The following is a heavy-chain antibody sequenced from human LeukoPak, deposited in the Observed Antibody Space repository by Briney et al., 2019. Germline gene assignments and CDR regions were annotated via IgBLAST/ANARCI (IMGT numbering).Heavy chain of an antibody. Sequence: GGSLRLSCAASGFTFNNYAMNWVRQAPGKGLEWVSAISGSGGSTNYADSVKGRFTISRDNSKNTLYLQMNSLRTEDTALYYCAKCGYSGYGHFDYWGQETLVTVSS. CDR3: AKCGYSGYGHFDY. V-gene: IGHV3-23*01. CDR2: ISGSGGST. J-gene: IGHJ4*02. CDR1: GFTFNNYA. D-gene: IGHD5-12*01.